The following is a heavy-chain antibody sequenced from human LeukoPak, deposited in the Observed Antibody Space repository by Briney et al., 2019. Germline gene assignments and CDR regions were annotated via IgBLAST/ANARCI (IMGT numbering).Heavy chain of an antibody. CDR2: ISYDGSNK. J-gene: IGHJ4*02. Sequence: GGSLRLSCAASGFTFSSYAMHWVRQAPGKGLEWVAVISYDGSNKYYADSVKGRFTISRDNSKNTLYLQMNSLRAEDTAMYYCARVGDTAMGSTYLDYWGQGTLVTVSS. CDR1: GFTFSSYA. D-gene: IGHD5-18*01. V-gene: IGHV3-30-3*01. CDR3: ARVGDTAMGSTYLDY.